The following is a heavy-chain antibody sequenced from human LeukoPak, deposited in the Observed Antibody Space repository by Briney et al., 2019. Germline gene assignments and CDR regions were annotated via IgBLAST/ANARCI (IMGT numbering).Heavy chain of an antibody. V-gene: IGHV3-23*01. CDR1: GFTFSNYA. CDR3: AKDRGYCSGVNCYRFDY. CDR2: ISGSGGST. D-gene: IGHD2-15*01. Sequence: TGGSLRLSCAASGFTFSNYAMSWVRQAPGKGLEWVSAISGSGGSTYFVDSVKGRFTISRDNSNNTLYLQMNSLRAEDTAVYYCAKDRGYCSGVNCYRFDYWGQGTLVTVSS. J-gene: IGHJ4*02.